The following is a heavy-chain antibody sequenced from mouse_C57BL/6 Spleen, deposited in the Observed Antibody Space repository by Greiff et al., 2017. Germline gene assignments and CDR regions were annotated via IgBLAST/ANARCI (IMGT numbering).Heavy chain of an antibody. CDR1: GFTFSDYY. V-gene: IGHV5-16*01. CDR2: INYDGSST. J-gene: IGHJ2*01. D-gene: IGHD2-1*01. Sequence: EVMLVESEGGLVQPGSSMKLSCTASGFTFSDYYMAWVRQVPEKGLEWVANINYDGSSTYYLDSLKSRFIISRDNAKNILYLQMSSLKSEDTATYYCARVGNSYYFDYWGQGTTLTVSS. CDR3: ARVGNSYYFDY.